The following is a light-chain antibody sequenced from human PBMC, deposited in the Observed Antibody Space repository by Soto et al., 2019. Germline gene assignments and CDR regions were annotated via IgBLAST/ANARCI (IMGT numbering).Light chain of an antibody. CDR1: NGDVGGYNY. J-gene: IGLJ3*02. Sequence: QSVLTLPASVSGSPGQSITISCTGTNGDVGGYNYVSWYQQHPGKAPKLLIYEVSDRPSGVSNRFSGSKSANTASLTISGLQAEDEADYYCSSYTSSTTPVVFGGGTKLTVL. CDR3: SSYTSSTTPVV. CDR2: EVS. V-gene: IGLV2-14*01.